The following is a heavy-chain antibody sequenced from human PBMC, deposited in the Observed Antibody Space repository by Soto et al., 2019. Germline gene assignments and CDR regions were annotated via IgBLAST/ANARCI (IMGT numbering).Heavy chain of an antibody. D-gene: IGHD3-16*01. J-gene: IGHJ5*02. V-gene: IGHV4-59*08. CDR1: GGSISSYY. Sequence: SETLSLTCTVSGGSISSYYWSWIRQPPGKGLEWIGYIYYSGSTNYNPSLKSRVTISVDTSKNQFSLKLSSVTAADTAVYYCASNMITFGGVISWFDPWGQGTLVTVS. CDR3: ASNMITFGGVISWFDP. CDR2: IYYSGST.